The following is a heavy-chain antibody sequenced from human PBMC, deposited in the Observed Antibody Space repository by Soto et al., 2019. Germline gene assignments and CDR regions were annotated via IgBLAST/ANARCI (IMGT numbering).Heavy chain of an antibody. CDR1: GFSFSNYG. D-gene: IGHD2-2*01. Sequence: GGSLRLSCVASGFSFSNYGMHWVRQAPGKGLEWVAFVSSDGNNKYYAESVKGRFTISRENAKNTLYLQVDRLTVDDTAVYYCAKDRVIQLLPISQDPWGQGTLVTVYS. J-gene: IGHJ5*02. CDR2: VSSDGNNK. CDR3: AKDRVIQLLPISQDP. V-gene: IGHV3-30*18.